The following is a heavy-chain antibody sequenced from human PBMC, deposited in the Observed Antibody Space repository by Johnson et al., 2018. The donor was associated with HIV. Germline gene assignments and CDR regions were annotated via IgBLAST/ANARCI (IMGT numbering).Heavy chain of an antibody. Sequence: QVQLVESGGGVVQPGGSLRLSCAASGFSFSNYDMHWVRQAPGKGLEWVAVISYDGSNKYYADSVKGRFTISRDNSKNTLYLQMNSLRAEDTAVYYCAKVGGTTILRDAFDIWGQGTMVTVSS. CDR1: GFSFSNYD. CDR2: ISYDGSNK. D-gene: IGHD1-1*01. J-gene: IGHJ3*02. V-gene: IGHV3-30*18. CDR3: AKVGGTTILRDAFDI.